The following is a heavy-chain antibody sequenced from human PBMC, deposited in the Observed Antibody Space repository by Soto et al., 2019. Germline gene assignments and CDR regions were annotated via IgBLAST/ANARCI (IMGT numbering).Heavy chain of an antibody. D-gene: IGHD1-26*01. J-gene: IGHJ4*02. CDR2: IYYTGST. CDR1: GGSISSGGYY. Sequence: SETLSLTCTVSGGSISSGGYYWSWIRQHPGKGLEWIGYIYYTGSTYYNPSLKSRVTISVDKSKNQFSLKLSSVTAADTAVYYCASTTQVGATRYWGQGTLVTVSS. V-gene: IGHV4-31*03. CDR3: ASTTQVGATRY.